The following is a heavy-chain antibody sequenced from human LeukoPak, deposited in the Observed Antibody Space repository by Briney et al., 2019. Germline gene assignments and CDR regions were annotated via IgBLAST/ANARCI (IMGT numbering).Heavy chain of an antibody. CDR2: IYYSGTT. D-gene: IGHD5-24*01. J-gene: IGHJ4*02. CDR3: ARLGDGYNTAGGFDY. V-gene: IGHV4-39*01. Sequence: SETLSLTCTVSGDSVSSATYYCGWIRQPPGKGLEWIGHIYYSGTTYYNPSLSSRVTISVDTSKNQFSLKLTSVTAADTAVYYCARLGDGYNTAGGFDYWGQGMLVTVSS. CDR1: GDSVSSATYY.